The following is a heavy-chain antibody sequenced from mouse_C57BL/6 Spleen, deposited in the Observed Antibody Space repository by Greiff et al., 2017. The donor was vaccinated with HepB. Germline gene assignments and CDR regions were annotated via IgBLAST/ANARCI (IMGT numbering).Heavy chain of an antibody. CDR3: ASWALYAMDY. Sequence: EVQLQQSGPELVKPGASVKISCKASGYTFTDYYMNWVKQSHGKSLEWIGDINPNNGGTSYNQKFKGKATLTVDKSSSTAYMELRSLTSEDSAVYYCASWALYAMDYWGQGASVTVSS. CDR1: GYTFTDYY. D-gene: IGHD3-1*01. V-gene: IGHV1-26*01. CDR2: INPNNGGT. J-gene: IGHJ4*01.